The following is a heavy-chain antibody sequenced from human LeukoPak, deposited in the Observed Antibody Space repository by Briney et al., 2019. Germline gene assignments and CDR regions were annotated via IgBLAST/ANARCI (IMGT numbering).Heavy chain of an antibody. CDR2: ISSGSDYT. Sequence: GGSLRLSCAASGFSFSSHGMSWVRQAPRKGPEWVSSISSGSDYTFYADSVKGRFTISRDNSKNTLYLQMNRLRAGDTAIYYCAKIGVIGNWYYDVWGRGTLVTVSS. CDR3: AKIGVIGNWYYDV. V-gene: IGHV3-23*01. J-gene: IGHJ2*01. CDR1: GFSFSSHG. D-gene: IGHD3-10*01.